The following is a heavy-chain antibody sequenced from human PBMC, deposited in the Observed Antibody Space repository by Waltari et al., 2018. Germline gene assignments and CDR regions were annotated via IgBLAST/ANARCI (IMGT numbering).Heavy chain of an antibody. CDR3: ARELYPPTSNPFDF. D-gene: IGHD3-10*01. CDR2: IKQDGGEK. CDR1: GFTFSSYW. J-gene: IGHJ4*02. V-gene: IGHV3-7*01. Sequence: EVQLVESGGGLVQPGGSLRLSCAASGFTFSSYWMSWVRQDPGKGVEWVAHIKQDGGEKLYVDAVKGRFTLFRDNAKNLLYLQMDSLRGEDTAVYYCARELYPPTSNPFDFWGQGTRVTVSS.